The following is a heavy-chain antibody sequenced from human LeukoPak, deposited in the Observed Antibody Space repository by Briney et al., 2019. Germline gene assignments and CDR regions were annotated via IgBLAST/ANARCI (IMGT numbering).Heavy chain of an antibody. CDR3: ARGCPQCDYLDY. D-gene: IGHD2-15*01. CDR2: IYHSGST. J-gene: IGHJ4*02. V-gene: IGHV4-4*02. Sequence: SGTLSLTCAVSGDSFSNLKWWNWVRRPPGQGLEWIGEIYHSGSTNYNPSFKGRVTISVDKSMNQFSLKLSSVTVADTAVYYCARGCPQCDYLDYWGPGTLVTVSS. CDR1: GDSFSNLKW.